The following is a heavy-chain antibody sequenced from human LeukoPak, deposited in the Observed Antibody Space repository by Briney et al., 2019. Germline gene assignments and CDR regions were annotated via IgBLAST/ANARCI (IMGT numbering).Heavy chain of an antibody. J-gene: IGHJ4*02. CDR2: IYSGGNA. Sequence: GGSLRLSCAASGFTVSSNYMNWVRQAPGKGLEGVSSIYSGGNAYYADSLNGRFTISRDNSQNTLYLQMNSLRPEDTAVYYCTRLLYYYDSTIYQRYFDYWGQGTLVTVSS. D-gene: IGHD3-22*01. V-gene: IGHV3-53*01. CDR3: TRLLYYYDSTIYQRYFDY. CDR1: GFTVSSNY.